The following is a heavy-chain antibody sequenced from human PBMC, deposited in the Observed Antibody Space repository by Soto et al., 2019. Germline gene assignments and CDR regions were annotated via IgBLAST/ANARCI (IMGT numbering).Heavy chain of an antibody. CDR2: ISAYNGNT. J-gene: IGHJ6*02. CDR1: GYTFTSYG. CDR3: ARDRATIKYYYYGMDV. V-gene: IGHV1-18*01. D-gene: IGHD4-4*01. Sequence: QVQLVQSGAEVKKPGASVKVSGKASGYTFTSYGISWGRQAPGQGLEGRGWISAYNGNTNYAQKLQGRVTMTTDTSTSTAYMELRSLRSDDTAVYYCARDRATIKYYYYGMDVWGQGTTVTVSS.